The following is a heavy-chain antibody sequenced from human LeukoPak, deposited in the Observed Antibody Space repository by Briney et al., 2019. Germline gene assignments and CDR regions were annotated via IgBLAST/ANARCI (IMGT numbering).Heavy chain of an antibody. CDR1: GFTFSSYA. CDR2: ISGSGGST. D-gene: IGHD6-13*01. Sequence: GGSLRHSCAASGFTFSSYAMSWVRQAPGKGLEWVSAISGSGGSTYYADSVKGRFTISRDNSKNTLYLQMNSLRAEDTAVYYCAKGDSSRPSYFDYWGQGTLVTVSS. J-gene: IGHJ4*02. CDR3: AKGDSSRPSYFDY. V-gene: IGHV3-23*01.